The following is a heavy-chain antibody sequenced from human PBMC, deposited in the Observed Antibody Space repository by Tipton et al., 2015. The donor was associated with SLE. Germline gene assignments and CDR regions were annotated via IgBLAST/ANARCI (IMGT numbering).Heavy chain of an antibody. V-gene: IGHV3-9*01. CDR1: GFTFDDYA. CDR2: ISWNSGNI. D-gene: IGHD3-22*01. CDR3: ARYFYDSSGVCLFDL. J-gene: IGHJ4*02. Sequence: SLRLSCAASGFTFDDYAMHWVRQAPGKGLEWVSGISWNSGNIDYADSVKGRFTISRDNAKNSLYLQMNSLRAEGTALYYCARYFYDSSGVCLFDLWGQGTLVTVSS.